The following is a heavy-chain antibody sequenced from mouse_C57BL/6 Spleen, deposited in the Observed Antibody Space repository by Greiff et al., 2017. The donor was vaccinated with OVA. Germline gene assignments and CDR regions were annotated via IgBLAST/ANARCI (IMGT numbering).Heavy chain of an antibody. CDR1: GFNIKDDY. J-gene: IGHJ4*01. CDR2: IDPENGDT. D-gene: IGHD2-4*01. CDR3: TTIDYDNYAMDY. V-gene: IGHV14-4*01. Sequence: VQLQQSGAELVRPGASVKLSCTASGFNIKDDYMHWVKQRPEQGLEWIGWIDPENGDTEYASKFQGKATITADTSSNTAYLQLSSLTSEDTAVYYCTTIDYDNYAMDYWGQGTSVTVSS.